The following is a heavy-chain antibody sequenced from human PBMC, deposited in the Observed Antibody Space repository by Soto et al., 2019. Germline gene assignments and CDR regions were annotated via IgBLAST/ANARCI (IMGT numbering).Heavy chain of an antibody. D-gene: IGHD5-12*01. CDR1: GGSISSYY. CDR2: IYTSGST. CDR3: ARGGGYDSFDY. V-gene: IGHV4-4*07. J-gene: IGHJ4*02. Sequence: SSETMSLTCTVSGGSISSYYWSWIRQPAGKGLEWIGRIYTSGSTNYNPSLKSRVTMSVDRTRNQFSLKLSSVTAADMAVYYCARGGGYDSFDYWGQGVLVTVSS.